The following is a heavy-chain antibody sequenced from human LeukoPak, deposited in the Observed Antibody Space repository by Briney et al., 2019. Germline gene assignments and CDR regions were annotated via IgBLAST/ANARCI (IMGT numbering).Heavy chain of an antibody. CDR2: INTGGSNT. J-gene: IGHJ4*02. CDR1: GFTFGNFW. Sequence: SGGSLRLSCAASGFTFGNFWMHWVRQAPGKGLVWVARINTGGSNTVYADSVKGRFTISRDNARNTLYLQMSSLRPEDTAVYYCTRATVTFDYWGQGTLVTVSS. D-gene: IGHD4-17*01. V-gene: IGHV3-74*01. CDR3: TRATVTFDY.